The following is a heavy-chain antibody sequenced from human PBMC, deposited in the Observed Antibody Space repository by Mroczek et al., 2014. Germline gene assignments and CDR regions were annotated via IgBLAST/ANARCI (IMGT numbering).Heavy chain of an antibody. J-gene: IGHJ6*03. D-gene: IGHD6-13*01. CDR3: ARGYSNTHYYYYYMDV. CDR2: INHSGST. CDR1: GGSFSGYY. V-gene: IGHV4-34*01. Sequence: QVQLQQWGAGLLKPSETLSLTCAVYGGSFSGYYWSWIRQPPGKGLEWIGEINHSGSTNYNPSLKSRVTISVDTSKNQFSLKLSSVTAADTAVYYCARGYSNTHYYYYYMDVWGKGTTVTVSS.